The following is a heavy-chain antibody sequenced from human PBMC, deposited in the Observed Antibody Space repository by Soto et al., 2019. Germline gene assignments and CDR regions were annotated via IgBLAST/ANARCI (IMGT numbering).Heavy chain of an antibody. CDR1: GFTFSSYG. Sequence: QVQLVESGGGVVQPGRSLRLSCAASGFTFSSYGMHWVRQAPGKGLEWVAVIWYDGSNKYYADSVKGRFTISRDNSKNTLYLQMTSLRAEDTAVYYCARDVLLWFGEPCYYGMDVWGQGTTVTVS. CDR2: IWYDGSNK. V-gene: IGHV3-33*01. CDR3: ARDVLLWFGEPCYYGMDV. D-gene: IGHD3-10*01. J-gene: IGHJ6*02.